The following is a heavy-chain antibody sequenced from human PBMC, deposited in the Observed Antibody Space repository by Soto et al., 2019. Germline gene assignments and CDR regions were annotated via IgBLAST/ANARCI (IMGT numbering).Heavy chain of an antibody. J-gene: IGHJ5*02. Sequence: GGSLRLSCTASGFTFSSYWMSWVRQAPGKGLEWVAYIKQDGSEKYYVDSVKGQFSISRDNAKNSLYLQMNSLRAEDTAVYYCAKVGSGSSSWSSWFDPWGQGTLVTVSS. CDR3: AKVGSGSSSWSSWFDP. D-gene: IGHD6-13*01. CDR1: GFTFSSYW. V-gene: IGHV3-7*01. CDR2: IKQDGSEK.